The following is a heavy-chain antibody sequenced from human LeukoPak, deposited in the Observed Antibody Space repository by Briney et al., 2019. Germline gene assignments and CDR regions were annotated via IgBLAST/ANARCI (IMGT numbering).Heavy chain of an antibody. CDR2: ISYDGSNK. Sequence: GSSLRLSCAASGFTFSSYGMHWVRQAPGKGLEWVAVISYDGSNKYYADSVKGRFTISRDNSKNTLYLQMNSLRAEDTAVYYCAKVRSGGYYGANDYWGQGTLVTVSS. CDR3: AKVRSGGYYGANDY. CDR1: GFTFSSYG. V-gene: IGHV3-30*18. D-gene: IGHD3-10*01. J-gene: IGHJ4*02.